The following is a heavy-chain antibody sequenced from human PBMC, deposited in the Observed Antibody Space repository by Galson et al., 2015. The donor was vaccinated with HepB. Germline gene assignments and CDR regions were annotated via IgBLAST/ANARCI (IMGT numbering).Heavy chain of an antibody. CDR2: IYPGDSDA. D-gene: IGHD3-10*01. CDR1: GYTFTRSW. CDR3: ARGLYQYGSGTYHNARIPFDV. V-gene: IGHV5-51*03. Sequence: SGAEVKKSGESLKISCKGSGYTFTRSWIGWVRHLPGKGLDWMGIIYPGDSDARYSPSFQGQVTISADKSISTTYLEWRSLKASDTATYYCARGLYQYGSGTYHNARIPFDVWGQGTLFTVSS. J-gene: IGHJ4*02.